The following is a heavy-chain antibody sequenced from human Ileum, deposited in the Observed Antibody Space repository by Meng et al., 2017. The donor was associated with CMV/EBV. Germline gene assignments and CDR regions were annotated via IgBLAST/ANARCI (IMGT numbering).Heavy chain of an antibody. CDR2: IWYDGNKA. V-gene: IGHV3-33*03. Sequence: GGSLRLSCETSGFTFGSYGFHWVRQAPGKGLEWVAVIWYDGNKADYVDFVKGRFTISRDNSKKTVYLQMNSLTVEDTAIYYCAKQDTEYYFDYWGQGTQVTVSS. J-gene: IGHJ4*02. CDR3: AKQDTEYYFDY. CDR1: GFTFGSYG.